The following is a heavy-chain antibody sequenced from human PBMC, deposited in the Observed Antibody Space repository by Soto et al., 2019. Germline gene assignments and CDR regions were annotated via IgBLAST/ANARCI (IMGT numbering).Heavy chain of an antibody. CDR3: ARDSGFSYGFDN. Sequence: QVQLVQSGAEVKKPGASVKVSCKASGYSFSRYDLNWVRQAPGQGLEWMGWISAYNGNTKYAQKLQGRVTMTTDKSTSTAYMELRSLRSDDTAIYYCARDSGFSYGFDNWGQGTLVTVFS. V-gene: IGHV1-18*01. CDR1: GYSFSRYD. CDR2: ISAYNGNT. D-gene: IGHD5-18*01. J-gene: IGHJ4*02.